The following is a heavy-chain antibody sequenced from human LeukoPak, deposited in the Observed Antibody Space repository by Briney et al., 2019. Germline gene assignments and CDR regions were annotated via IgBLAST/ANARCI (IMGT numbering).Heavy chain of an antibody. J-gene: IGHJ6*03. CDR1: GYSISSGYY. D-gene: IGHD3-22*01. Sequence: PSETLSLTCAVSGYSISSGYYWGWIRQPPGKGLEWIGSIYHSGSTYYNPSLKSRVTISVDTSKNQFSLKLSSVTAADTVVYYCARRRDSSGYYPTIYYYYYMDVWGKGTTVTVSS. CDR3: ARRRDSSGYYPTIYYYYYMDV. V-gene: IGHV4-38-2*01. CDR2: IYHSGST.